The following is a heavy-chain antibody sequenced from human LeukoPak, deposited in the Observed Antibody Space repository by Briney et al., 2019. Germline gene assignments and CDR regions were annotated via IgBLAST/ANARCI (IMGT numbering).Heavy chain of an antibody. Sequence: GGSLRLSCAASGFTFSDYFMTWIRQAPGKGLEWVSYISGSGSNKYYADSVKGRFTISRDNAKNSLYLQLNSLRAEDMALYYCARGRYYHDTSGYYSLDYWGQGTLVTVSS. D-gene: IGHD3-22*01. V-gene: IGHV3-11*01. J-gene: IGHJ4*02. CDR1: GFTFSDYF. CDR2: ISGSGSNK. CDR3: ARGRYYHDTSGYYSLDY.